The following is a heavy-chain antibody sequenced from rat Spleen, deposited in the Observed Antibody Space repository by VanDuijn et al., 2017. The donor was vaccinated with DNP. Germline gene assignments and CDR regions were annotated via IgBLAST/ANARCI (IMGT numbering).Heavy chain of an antibody. CDR2: INGDGGST. CDR3: AKGGYYYFDY. V-gene: IGHV5-19*01. D-gene: IGHD2-5*01. CDR1: GFTFSNYG. Sequence: EVQLVESGGGLVQPGRSLKLSCAASGFTFSNYGMHWIRQAPTKGLEWVASINGDGGSTYYPDSVKGRFTISRDNAENTVYLQMNSLRSEDTATYYCAKGGYYYFDYWGQGVMVTVSS. J-gene: IGHJ2*01.